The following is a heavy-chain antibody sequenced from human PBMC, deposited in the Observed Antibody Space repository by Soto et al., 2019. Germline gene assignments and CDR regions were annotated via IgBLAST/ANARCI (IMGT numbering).Heavy chain of an antibody. Sequence: GGSLRLSCAASGFTFSTCWMNWVRQAPGEGLVWVARINRDGSTTTYADSVKGRFTISRDNAKNTLYLQMNSLRAEDTAVYYCARVRGISYDSSGYMDVWGQGTTVTVSS. CDR3: ARVRGISYDSSGYMDV. J-gene: IGHJ6*02. CDR2: INRDGSTT. V-gene: IGHV3-74*03. D-gene: IGHD3-22*01. CDR1: GFTFSTCW.